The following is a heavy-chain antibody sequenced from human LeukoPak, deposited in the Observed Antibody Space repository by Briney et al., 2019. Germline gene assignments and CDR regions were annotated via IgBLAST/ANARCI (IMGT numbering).Heavy chain of an antibody. J-gene: IGHJ3*02. V-gene: IGHV3-33*01. CDR1: GFTSSNYG. CDR2: IWLDGGDK. D-gene: IGHD3-22*01. CDR3: ARGLSSGYYDAFDI. Sequence: GGSLRLSCAASGFTSSNYGMHWVRQAPGKGLEWVSVIWLDGGDKYYADSVKGRFTISRDNSKNTLYLQMNGLRAEDTAVYYCARGLSSGYYDAFDIWGQGTMVTVSS.